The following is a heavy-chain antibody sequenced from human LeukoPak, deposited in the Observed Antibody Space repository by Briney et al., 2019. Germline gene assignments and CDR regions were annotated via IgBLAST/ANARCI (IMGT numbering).Heavy chain of an antibody. CDR1: GFTFSSYE. Sequence: GGSLRLSCAASGFTFSSYEMNWVRQAPGKGLEWVSYISSSGSTIYYADSVKGRFTISRDNAKNSLYLQMNSLRAEDTAVYYCATPEDYYDSSGYYYWGQGTLVTVSS. J-gene: IGHJ4*02. CDR3: ATPEDYYDSSGYYY. V-gene: IGHV3-48*03. D-gene: IGHD3-22*01. CDR2: ISSSGSTI.